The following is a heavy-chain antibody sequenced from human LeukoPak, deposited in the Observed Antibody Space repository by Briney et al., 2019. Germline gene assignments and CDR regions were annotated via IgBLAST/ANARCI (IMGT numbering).Heavy chain of an antibody. CDR3: AKVPHYDFWSGYYERYFQH. CDR2: ISGSGGST. CDR1: GFTFSSYA. V-gene: IGHV3-23*01. D-gene: IGHD3-3*01. J-gene: IGHJ1*01. Sequence: GGSLRLSCAASGFTFSSYAMSWVRQAPGKGLEWVSAISGSGGSTYYADSVKGRFTISRDNSKNTLYLQMNSLRAEDTAVYYCAKVPHYDFWSGYYERYFQHWGQGTLVTVSS.